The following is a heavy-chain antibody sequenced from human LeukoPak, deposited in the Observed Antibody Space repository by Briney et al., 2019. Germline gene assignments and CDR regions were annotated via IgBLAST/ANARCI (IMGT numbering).Heavy chain of an antibody. CDR1: GYTFTSYG. CDR2: ISAYNGNT. D-gene: IGHD3-22*01. J-gene: IGHJ4*02. CDR3: ARGSTARYYYDSSGYYRGDVDY. V-gene: IGHV1-18*01. Sequence: ASVKVSCKASGYTFTSYGISWVRQAPGQGLEWMGWISAYNGNTNYAQKFQGRVTMTIDTSTSTAYMELRSLRSDDTAVYYCARGSTARYYYDSSGYYRGDVDYWGQGTLVTISS.